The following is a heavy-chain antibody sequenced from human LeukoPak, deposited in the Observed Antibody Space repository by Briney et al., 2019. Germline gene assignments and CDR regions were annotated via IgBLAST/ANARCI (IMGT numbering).Heavy chain of an antibody. V-gene: IGHV1-69*13. Sequence: SVKVSCKASGGTFSSYAISWVRQAPGQGLEWMGGIIPIFGTANYAQRFQGRVTITADESTSTAYMELSSLRSEDTAVYYCASPNSSGYYHPFYFDYWGQGTLVTVSS. CDR3: ASPNSSGYYHPFYFDY. J-gene: IGHJ4*02. D-gene: IGHD3-22*01. CDR1: GGTFSSYA. CDR2: IIPIFGTA.